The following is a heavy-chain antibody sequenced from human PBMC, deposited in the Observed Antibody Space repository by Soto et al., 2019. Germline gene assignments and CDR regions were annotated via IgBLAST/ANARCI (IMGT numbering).Heavy chain of an antibody. CDR1: GGSITRGGYY. D-gene: IGHD4-17*01. CDR2: IYYSGST. CDR3: ARSLMTTVTTLFDY. V-gene: IGHV4-31*01. Sequence: SETLSLTCTVSGGSITRGGYYWSWIRQHPGKGLEWIGYIYYSGSTYYNPSLKSQVTISVDTSKNQFSLKLSSVTAADTAVYYCARSLMTTVTTLFDYWGQGTLVTVSS. J-gene: IGHJ4*02.